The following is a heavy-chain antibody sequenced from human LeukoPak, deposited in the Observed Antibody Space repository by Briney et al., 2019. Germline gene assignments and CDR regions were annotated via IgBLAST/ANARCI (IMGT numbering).Heavy chain of an antibody. CDR3: ARHGLYDSSDYWTFQH. CDR2: ISGSSSYT. Sequence: GGSLRLSCAASGFTFSDYYMSWIRQAPGKGLEWVTYISGSSSYTNYADSVKGRFTISRDNAKNSLYLQMNSLRAEDTAVYYCARHGLYDSSDYWTFQHWGQGTLITVSS. CDR1: GFTFSDYY. D-gene: IGHD3-22*01. V-gene: IGHV3-11*06. J-gene: IGHJ1*01.